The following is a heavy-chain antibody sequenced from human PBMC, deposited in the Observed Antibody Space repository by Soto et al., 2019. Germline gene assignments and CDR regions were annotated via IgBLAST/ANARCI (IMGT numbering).Heavy chain of an antibody. J-gene: IGHJ4*02. CDR3: AKAGSPGRVVAALRGVWMHIDY. V-gene: IGHV3-30*18. CDR2: ISYDGSNK. D-gene: IGHD2-15*01. Sequence: QVQLVESGGGVVQPGRSLRLSCAASGFTFSNYGMHWVRQAPGKGLEWVAVISYDGSNKYYAESVKGRFTISRDNSKNTLYLHMNTLRAEDTAVYYCAKAGSPGRVVAALRGVWMHIDYWPQGPLVTVSS. CDR1: GFTFSNYG.